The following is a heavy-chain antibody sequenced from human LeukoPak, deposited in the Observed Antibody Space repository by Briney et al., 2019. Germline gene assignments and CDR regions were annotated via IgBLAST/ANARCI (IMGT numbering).Heavy chain of an antibody. J-gene: IGHJ5*02. CDR3: ARDLGYSYGYWFDP. CDR2: IYTSGST. CDR1: GGSICSGSYY. Sequence: SQTLSLTCTVSGGSICSGSYYGSSIRQPAGKGLEWIGRIYTSGSTNYNPSLKSRVTISVDTSKNQFSLKLSSVTAADTAVYYCARDLGYSYGYWFDPWGQGTLVTVSS. D-gene: IGHD5-18*01. V-gene: IGHV4-61*02.